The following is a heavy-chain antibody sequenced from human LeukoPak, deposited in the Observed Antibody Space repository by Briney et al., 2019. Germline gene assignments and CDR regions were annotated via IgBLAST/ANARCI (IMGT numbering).Heavy chain of an antibody. D-gene: IGHD3-22*01. CDR3: ARGRHDITMIVVVMTSVSYYLDV. CDR1: GGSFSGYY. CDR2: INPSGST. V-gene: IGHV4-34*01. J-gene: IGHJ6*03. Sequence: SETLSLTCAVYGGSFSGYYWSWIRQSPGKGLEWIGDINPSGSTYYNPSLKSRLTISVGTSKNQFSLKLRSVTAADTAVYYCARGRHDITMIVVVMTSVSYYLDVWGKGTTVTVS.